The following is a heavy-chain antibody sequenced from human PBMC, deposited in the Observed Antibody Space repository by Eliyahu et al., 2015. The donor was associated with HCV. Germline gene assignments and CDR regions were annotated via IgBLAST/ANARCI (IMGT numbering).Heavy chain of an antibody. CDR3: ARNTEERGYGHGLFDP. CDR2: INGDGSST. D-gene: IGHD5-18*01. J-gene: IGHJ5*02. V-gene: IGHV3-74*01. CDR1: GFTFXXPW. Sequence: EVQLVESGGGLVQPGGSLRLSCXASGFTFXXPWMHWVRQAPGKGLGWGSRINGDGSSTNYADSVKGRFTISRDNAKNTLYLEMNSLRADDTAMYYCARNTEERGYGHGLFDPWGQGTLVTVSS.